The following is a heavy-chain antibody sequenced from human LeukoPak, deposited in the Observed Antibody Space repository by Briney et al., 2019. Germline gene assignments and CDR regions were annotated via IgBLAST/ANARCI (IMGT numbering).Heavy chain of an antibody. V-gene: IGHV4-39*01. Sequence: PSETLSLTCTVSGGSISSSSYYWGWIRQPPGKGLEWIGSIYYSGSTYYNPSLKSRVTISVDTSKNQFSLKLSSVTAADTAVYYCARGARPGSSSTLFDYWGQGTLVTVSS. CDR2: IYYSGST. CDR3: ARGARPGSSSTLFDY. CDR1: GGSISSSSYY. D-gene: IGHD6-6*01. J-gene: IGHJ4*02.